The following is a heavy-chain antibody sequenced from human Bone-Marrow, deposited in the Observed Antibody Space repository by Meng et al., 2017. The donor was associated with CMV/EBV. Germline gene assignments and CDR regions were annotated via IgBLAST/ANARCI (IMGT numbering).Heavy chain of an antibody. J-gene: IGHJ5*02. CDR1: GGSISSSSYY. CDR3: AREPTGFPNWFEP. CDR2: IFYSGTT. V-gene: IGHV4-39*07. Sequence: SETLSLTCTVSGGSISSSSYYWGWIRQPPGKGLEWIGNIFYSGTTYYNPSLESRVTISLDTSKNQFSLKLTSVTAADTAVYYCAREPTGFPNWFEPWGQGNRVTVSS. D-gene: IGHD4-17*01.